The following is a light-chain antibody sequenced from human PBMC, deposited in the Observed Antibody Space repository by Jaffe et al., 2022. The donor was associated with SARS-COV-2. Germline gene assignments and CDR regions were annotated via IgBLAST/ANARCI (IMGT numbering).Light chain of an antibody. Sequence: DIQMTQSPSSLSASVGDRVTITCRASQSISSYLNWYQQKPGKAPNLLIYAASSLQSGIPSRFSGSGSGTDFILTISSLQPEDFATYYCQQSYSSPRTFGGGTKVEI. J-gene: IGKJ4*01. V-gene: IGKV1-39*01. CDR2: AAS. CDR3: QQSYSSPRT. CDR1: QSISSY.